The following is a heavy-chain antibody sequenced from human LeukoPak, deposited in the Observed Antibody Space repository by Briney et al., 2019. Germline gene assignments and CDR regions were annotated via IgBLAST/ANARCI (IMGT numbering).Heavy chain of an antibody. D-gene: IGHD3-3*01. Sequence: SPSETLSLTCAVYGGSFSGCYWSWIRQPPGKGLEWIGEINHSGSTNYNPSLKSRVTISVDTSKNQFSLKLSSVTAADTAVYYCARASSRSITIFGVVTSAARRWFDPWGQGTLVTVSS. V-gene: IGHV4-34*01. CDR1: GGSFSGCY. CDR3: ARASSRSITIFGVVTSAARRWFDP. J-gene: IGHJ5*02. CDR2: INHSGST.